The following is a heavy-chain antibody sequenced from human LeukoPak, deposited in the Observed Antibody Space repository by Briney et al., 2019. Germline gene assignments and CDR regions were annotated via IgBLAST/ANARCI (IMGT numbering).Heavy chain of an antibody. V-gene: IGHV3-74*01. J-gene: IGHJ4*02. Sequence: GGSLRLSCAASGFTFSSYWMHWVRQAPGKGLVWVSRINSDGSSTSYADSVKGRFTISRDNAKNTLYLQMSSLRAEDTAVYFCARVSVQLWSSSDYWGQGTLVTVSS. CDR2: INSDGSST. CDR3: ARVSVQLWSSSDY. D-gene: IGHD5-18*01. CDR1: GFTFSSYW.